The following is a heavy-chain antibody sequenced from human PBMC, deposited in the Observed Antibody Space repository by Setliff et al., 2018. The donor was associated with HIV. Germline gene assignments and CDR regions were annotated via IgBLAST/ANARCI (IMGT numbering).Heavy chain of an antibody. CDR3: AREDNYCSDSIGYSFFDY. J-gene: IGHJ4*02. CDR2: IDDSGTT. V-gene: IGHV4-59*01. D-gene: IGHD3-22*01. CDR1: GDSIRNSS. Sequence: SETLSLTCTVSGDSIRNSSWSWIRQPPGKGLEWIGCIDDSGTTNYNPSLETRVTISIDTSKKQFSLKLSSVTAADTAIYFCAREDNYCSDSIGYSFFDYWGQGTLVTVSS.